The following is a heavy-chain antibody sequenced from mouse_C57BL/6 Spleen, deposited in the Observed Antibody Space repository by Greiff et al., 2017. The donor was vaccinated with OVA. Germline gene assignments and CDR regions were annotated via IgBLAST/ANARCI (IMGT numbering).Heavy chain of an antibody. CDR2: ISDGGSYT. CDR1: GFTFSSYA. Sequence: VQLQQSGGGLVKPGGSLKLSCAASGFTFSSYAMSWVRQTPEKRLEWVATISDGGSYTYYPDNVKGRFTISRDNAKNNLYLQMSHLKSEDTAMYYCARGTTVWYFDVWGTGTTVTVSS. V-gene: IGHV5-4*01. CDR3: ARGTTVWYFDV. J-gene: IGHJ1*03. D-gene: IGHD1-1*01.